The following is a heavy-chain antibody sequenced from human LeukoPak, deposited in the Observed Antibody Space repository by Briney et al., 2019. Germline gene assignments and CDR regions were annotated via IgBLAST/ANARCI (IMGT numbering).Heavy chain of an antibody. V-gene: IGHV4-59*01. CDR1: GGSISSYY. Sequence: SETLSLTCTVSGGSISSYYWSWIRQPPGKGLEWLGYIYYSGSTNYNPSLKSRVTISVDTSKNQFSLKLSSVTAADTAVYYCARGSSGTAMDDYWGQGTLVTVSS. CDR2: IYYSGST. D-gene: IGHD5-18*01. J-gene: IGHJ4*02. CDR3: ARGSSGTAMDDY.